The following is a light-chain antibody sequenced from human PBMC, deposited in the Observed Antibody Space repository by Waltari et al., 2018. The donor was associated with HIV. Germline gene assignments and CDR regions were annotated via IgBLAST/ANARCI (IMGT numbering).Light chain of an antibody. CDR1: RSNIGNNY. J-gene: IGLJ2*01. CDR3: GTWDSSLSAVV. CDR2: DTN. V-gene: IGLV1-51*01. Sequence: QSVLTQPPSVSAAPGQKVTISCSGSRSNIGNNYVSWYQQIPGTAPRLVIYDTNDRPSGIPDRFSGSKSGTSATLGITGPQTGDEADYYCGTWDSSLSAVVFGGGTKLTVL.